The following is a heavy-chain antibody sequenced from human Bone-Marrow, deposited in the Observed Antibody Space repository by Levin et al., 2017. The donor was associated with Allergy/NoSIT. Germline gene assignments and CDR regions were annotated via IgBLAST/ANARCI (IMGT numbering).Heavy chain of an antibody. CDR1: GGSISSGGYY. Sequence: SETLSLTCTVSGGSISSGGYYWSWIRQHPGKGLEWIGYIYYSGSTYYNPSLKSRVTISVDTSKNQFSLKLSSVTAADTAVYYCARGGLYLLGDYRGTTYPYHEPPDYWGQGTLVTVSS. J-gene: IGHJ4*02. V-gene: IGHV4-31*03. CDR3: ARGGLYLLGDYRGTTYPYHEPPDY. CDR2: IYYSGST. D-gene: IGHD1-14*01.